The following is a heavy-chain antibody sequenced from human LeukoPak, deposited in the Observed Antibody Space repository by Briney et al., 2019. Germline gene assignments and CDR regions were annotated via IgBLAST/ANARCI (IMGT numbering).Heavy chain of an antibody. Sequence: GASVKVSCKASGYTFTGYYMHWVRQAPGQGLEWMGWISAYDAYTNYAQKFQGRVTITADKSTSTAYMELSSLRSEDTAVYYCASLFSSGYPQSAFDIWGQGTMVTVSS. CDR1: GYTFTGYY. CDR3: ASLFSSGYPQSAFDI. J-gene: IGHJ3*02. D-gene: IGHD3-22*01. CDR2: ISAYDAYT. V-gene: IGHV1-18*04.